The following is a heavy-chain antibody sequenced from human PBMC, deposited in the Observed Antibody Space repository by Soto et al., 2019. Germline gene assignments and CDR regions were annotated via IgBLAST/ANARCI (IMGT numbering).Heavy chain of an antibody. D-gene: IGHD3-9*01. CDR1: GGTFSSYT. J-gene: IGHJ5*02. Sequence: SVKVSCKASGGTFSSYTISWVRQAPGQGLEWMGRIIPILGIANYAQKFQGRVMITADKSTSTAYMELSSLRSEDTAVYYCARTNYDILTGYYLSFDPWGQGTLVTVSS. CDR2: IIPILGIA. V-gene: IGHV1-69*02. CDR3: ARTNYDILTGYYLSFDP.